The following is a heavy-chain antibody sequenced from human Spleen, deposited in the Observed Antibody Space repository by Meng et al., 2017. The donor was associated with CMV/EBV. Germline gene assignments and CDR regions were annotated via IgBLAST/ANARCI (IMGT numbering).Heavy chain of an antibody. CDR3: ARDDIALEYLYSPEY. V-gene: IGHV3-23*01. CDR1: GFTFSSYS. Sequence: GESLKISCAASGFTFSSYSMNWVRQAPGKGLEWVSGITRTGDTTYYIDSVRGRFTISRDNSKNTLHLQLNSLTAEDTAVYYCARDDIALEYLYSPEYWGQGTLVTVSS. J-gene: IGHJ4*02. D-gene: IGHD5-12*01. CDR2: ITRTGDTT.